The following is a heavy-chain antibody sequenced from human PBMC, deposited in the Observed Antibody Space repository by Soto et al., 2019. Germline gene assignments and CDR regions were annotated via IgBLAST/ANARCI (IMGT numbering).Heavy chain of an antibody. D-gene: IGHD6-13*01. CDR2: IYYSGST. Sequence: SETLSLTCTVSGGSISSYYWSWIRQPPGKGLEWIGYIYYSGSTKYNPSLKSRLTISVDRSKNHFTLKLSSVTAADTAVYYCATSYGNAWYTYWGQGTQVTVSS. V-gene: IGHV4-59*01. J-gene: IGHJ4*02. CDR1: GGSISSYY. CDR3: ATSYGNAWYTY.